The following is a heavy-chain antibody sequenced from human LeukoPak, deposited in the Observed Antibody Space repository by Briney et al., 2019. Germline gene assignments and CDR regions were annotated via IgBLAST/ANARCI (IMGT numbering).Heavy chain of an antibody. J-gene: IGHJ4*02. CDR1: GFTLSNYG. CDR3: ARTPILYDFWSGYYGN. V-gene: IGHV3-30*19. D-gene: IGHD3-3*01. CDR2: ISYDGYNK. Sequence: GGSLRLSCAVSGFTLSNYGMHWVRQAPGKGLEWVAVISYDGYNKYYADSVKGRFTISRDNSKNTLYLQMNSLRAEDTAVYYCARTPILYDFWSGYYGNWGQGTLVTVSS.